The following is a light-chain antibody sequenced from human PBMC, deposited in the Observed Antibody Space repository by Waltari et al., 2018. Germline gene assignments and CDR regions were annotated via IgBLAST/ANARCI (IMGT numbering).Light chain of an antibody. CDR3: QQYDNSYT. J-gene: IGKJ2*01. V-gene: IGKV1-33*01. CDR1: QDISNY. CDR2: DAS. Sequence: DIQMTQSPSSLSASVGDRVTITCQASQDISNYLNWYQQKPGKAPKLLIYDASNFETGVPSRFSGSGSGTDFTFTISSLQPEDIATYYCQQYDNSYTFGQGTKLEIK.